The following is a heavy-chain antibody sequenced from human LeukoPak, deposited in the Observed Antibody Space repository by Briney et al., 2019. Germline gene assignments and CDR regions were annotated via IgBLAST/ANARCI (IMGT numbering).Heavy chain of an antibody. Sequence: ASVKVSCKASGYTFTGYYMHWVRQAPGQGLEWMGWINPNSGGTNYAQKFQGRVTMTTDTSTSTAYMELRSLRSDDTAVYYCARVFKGPYSTSWYDYWGQGTLVTVSS. CDR3: ARVFKGPYSTSWYDY. V-gene: IGHV1-2*02. D-gene: IGHD6-13*01. CDR2: INPNSGGT. CDR1: GYTFTGYY. J-gene: IGHJ4*02.